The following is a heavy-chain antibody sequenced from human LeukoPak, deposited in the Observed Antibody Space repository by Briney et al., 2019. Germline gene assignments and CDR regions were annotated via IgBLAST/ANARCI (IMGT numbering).Heavy chain of an antibody. CDR1: GFTFGDYT. D-gene: IGHD1-1*01. CDR3: SRGGANSPFDY. V-gene: IGHV3-49*05. CDR2: IRSKAYGGTT. Sequence: KPGGSLRLSCTASGFTFGDYTMTWFRQAPGKGLEWVGFIRSKAYGGTTEDAASVKGRFTISRDDSKSIAYLQMNSLKTEDTAVYYCSRGGANSPFDYWGQGTLVTVSS. J-gene: IGHJ4*02.